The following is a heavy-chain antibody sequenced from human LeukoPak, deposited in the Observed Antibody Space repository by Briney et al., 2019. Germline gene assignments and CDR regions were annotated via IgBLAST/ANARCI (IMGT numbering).Heavy chain of an antibody. D-gene: IGHD5-12*01. Sequence: PSETLSLTCAVYGGSFSGYYWSGIRQPPGKGLEWIGEINHSGSTNYNPSLKSRVTISVDTSKNQFSLKLSSVTAADTAAYYCARGEWLRSWFGYWGQGTLVTVSS. CDR1: GGSFSGYY. J-gene: IGHJ4*02. V-gene: IGHV4-34*01. CDR3: ARGEWLRSWFGY. CDR2: INHSGST.